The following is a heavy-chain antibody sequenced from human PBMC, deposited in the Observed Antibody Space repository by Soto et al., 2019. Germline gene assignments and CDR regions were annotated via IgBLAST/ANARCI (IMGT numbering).Heavy chain of an antibody. CDR2: IWYDGSNK. V-gene: IGHV3-33*01. CDR3: ARDYEVSPERRKLYYYDSSGSGDALAGLDAFDI. D-gene: IGHD3-22*01. J-gene: IGHJ3*02. Sequence: QVQLVESGGGVVQPGRSLRLSCAASGFTFSSYGMHWVRQAPGKGLEWVAVIWYDGSNKYYADSVKGRFTISRDNSKNTLYLQMNSLRAEDTAVYYCARDYEVSPERRKLYYYDSSGSGDALAGLDAFDIWGQGTMVTVSS. CDR1: GFTFSSYG.